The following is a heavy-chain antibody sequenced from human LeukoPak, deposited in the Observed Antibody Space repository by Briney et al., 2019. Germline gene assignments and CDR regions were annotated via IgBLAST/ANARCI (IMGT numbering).Heavy chain of an antibody. CDR3: AREFSGSNYGFPFDY. D-gene: IGHD1-26*01. CDR2: ISSSSSYI. CDR1: GFTFSSYS. V-gene: IGHV3-21*01. Sequence: GGSLRLSCAVSGFTFSSYSMNWVRQAPGKGLEWVSSISSSSSYIYYADSVKGRFTISRDNAKNSLYLQMNSLRAEDTAVYYCAREFSGSNYGFPFDYWGQGTLVTVSS. J-gene: IGHJ4*02.